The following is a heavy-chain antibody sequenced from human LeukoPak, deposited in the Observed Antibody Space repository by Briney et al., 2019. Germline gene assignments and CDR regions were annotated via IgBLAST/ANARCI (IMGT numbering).Heavy chain of an antibody. Sequence: SETLSLTCAVYGGSFSGYYWSWIRQPPGKGLEWIGEIYHSGSTNYNPSLKSRVTISVDKSKNQFSLKLSSVTAADTAVYYCAVGHSSSWYNWFDPWGQGTLVTVSS. CDR3: AVGHSSSWYNWFDP. D-gene: IGHD6-13*01. CDR2: IYHSGST. CDR1: GGSFSGYY. J-gene: IGHJ5*02. V-gene: IGHV4-34*01.